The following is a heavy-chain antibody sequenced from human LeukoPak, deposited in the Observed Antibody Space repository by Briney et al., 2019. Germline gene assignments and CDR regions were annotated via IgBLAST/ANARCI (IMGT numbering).Heavy chain of an antibody. V-gene: IGHV3-23*01. CDR2: ISGISAST. CDR3: AKDAGKSARYFAWLFYAY. J-gene: IGHJ4*02. D-gene: IGHD3-9*01. Sequence: PGWSLRLSCAASGFTFTSHTMSWVRQAPGKGLDWVAVISGISASTYNADSVKGRFTISRDNSKTTLYLKITRLRAEDRAVYYCAKDAGKSARYFAWLFYAYWGQGILVTVSS. CDR1: GFTFTSHT.